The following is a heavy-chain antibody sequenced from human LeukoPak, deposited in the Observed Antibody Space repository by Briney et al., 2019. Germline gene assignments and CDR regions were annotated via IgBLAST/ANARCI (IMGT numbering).Heavy chain of an antibody. Sequence: KPSETLSLTCTVSGGSISSYYWSWIRQPPGKGLEWIGYIYCSGSTNYNPSLKSRVTISVDTSKNQFSLKLSSVTAADTAVYYCARDSAYYDSSGYYEYYFDYWGQGTLVTVSS. D-gene: IGHD3-22*01. V-gene: IGHV4-59*01. CDR1: GGSISSYY. CDR3: ARDSAYYDSSGYYEYYFDY. J-gene: IGHJ4*02. CDR2: IYCSGST.